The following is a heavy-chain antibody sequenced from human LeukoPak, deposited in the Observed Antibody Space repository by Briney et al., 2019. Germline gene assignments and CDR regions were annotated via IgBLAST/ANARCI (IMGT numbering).Heavy chain of an antibody. CDR3: ARVPGIAAAGRWFDP. D-gene: IGHD6-13*01. Sequence: PGGSLRLSCAASGFIFSSYVMSWVRQAPGKGLEWVSTVSESGAGSYFADSVKGRFTISRDNSKNTQYLQLNSLRAEDAAVYYCARVPGIAAAGRWFDPWGQGTLVTVSS. CDR1: GFIFSSYV. J-gene: IGHJ5*02. CDR2: VSESGAGS. V-gene: IGHV3-23*01.